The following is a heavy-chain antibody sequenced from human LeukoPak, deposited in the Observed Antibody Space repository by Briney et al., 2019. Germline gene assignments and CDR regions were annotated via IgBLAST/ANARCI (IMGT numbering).Heavy chain of an antibody. CDR2: ISAYNGNT. CDR3: ARGTHSSSPPSWFDP. J-gene: IGHJ5*02. CDR1: GYTFTSYG. V-gene: IGHV1-18*01. Sequence: ASVKVSCKASGYTFTSYGISWVRQAPGQGLEWTGWISAYNGNTNYAQKLQGRVTMTTDTSTSTAYMELRSLRSDDTAVYYCARGTHSSSPPSWFDPWGQGTLVTVSS. D-gene: IGHD6-6*01.